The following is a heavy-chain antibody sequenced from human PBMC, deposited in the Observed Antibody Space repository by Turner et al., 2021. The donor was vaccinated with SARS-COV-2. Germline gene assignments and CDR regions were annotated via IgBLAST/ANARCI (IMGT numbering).Heavy chain of an antibody. Sequence: EVQLVESGGGLIQPGGSLRLSCAASGLTVSSNYMSWVRQAPGKGLEWVSVYSGGSTYYADSVKGRFTISRDKSKNTLYLQMNSLRAEDTAVYYCARDLYYYGMDVWGQGTTVTVSS. CDR1: GLTVSSNY. CDR2: YSGGST. V-gene: IGHV3-53*01. CDR3: ARDLYYYGMDV. J-gene: IGHJ6*02.